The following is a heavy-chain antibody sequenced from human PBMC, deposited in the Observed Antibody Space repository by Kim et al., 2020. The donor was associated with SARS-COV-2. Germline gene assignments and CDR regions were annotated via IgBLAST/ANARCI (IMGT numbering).Heavy chain of an antibody. CDR2: DSDT. J-gene: IGHJ4*02. CDR3: ARVEELPDY. D-gene: IGHD1-26*01. Sequence: DSDTRDSPSFQGQVTISADKSISTAYLQWSSLKASDTAMYYCARVEELPDYWGQGTLVTVSS. V-gene: IGHV5-51*01.